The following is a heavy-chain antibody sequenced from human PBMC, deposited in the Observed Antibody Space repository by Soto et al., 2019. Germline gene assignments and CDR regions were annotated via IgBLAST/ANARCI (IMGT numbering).Heavy chain of an antibody. J-gene: IGHJ5*02. V-gene: IGHV3-30-3*01. CDR1: GFTFSTHA. Sequence: ESGGGVVQPGRSLRLSCAASGFTFSTHAMHWVRQAPGKGLECVAIVSFDGSNKYYADSVKGRFTISRDNSKNTLYLQMSGLTPEDTAFYYCARDQTGITTAGGGRIDRWGQGTLVTVSS. CDR2: VSFDGSNK. D-gene: IGHD6-13*01. CDR3: ARDQTGITTAGGGRIDR.